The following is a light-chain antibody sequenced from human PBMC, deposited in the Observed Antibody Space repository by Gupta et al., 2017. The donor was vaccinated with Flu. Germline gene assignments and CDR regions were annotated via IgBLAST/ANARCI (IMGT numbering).Light chain of an antibody. J-gene: IGKJ1*01. CDR3: KQALQTPTR. CDR2: LGS. V-gene: IGKV2-28*01. CDR1: QSLLHSNGYNY. Sequence: DIVMTQSPLSLPVTPGEPASISCRSSQSLLHSNGYNYLDWYLQKPGQSPQLLIYLGSNRASGVPDRFSGSGSGTDFTLKISRVEAEDVGVYYCKQALQTPTRFGQGTKVEIK.